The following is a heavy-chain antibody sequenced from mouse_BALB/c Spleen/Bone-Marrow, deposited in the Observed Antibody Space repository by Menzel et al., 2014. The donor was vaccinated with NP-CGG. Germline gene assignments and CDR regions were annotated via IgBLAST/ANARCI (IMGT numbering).Heavy chain of an antibody. CDR1: GFTFSDYY. J-gene: IGHJ3*01. Sequence: EVHLVESGGGLVKPGGSLKLSCAASGFTFSDYYMYWVRQTPEKRLEWVATISDGGSYTYYPDSVKGRFTISRDNAKNNLYLQMSSLKSEDTAMYYCANCYGSTWFACWGQGTLVTVSA. CDR2: ISDGGSYT. D-gene: IGHD1-1*01. V-gene: IGHV5-4*02. CDR3: ANCYGSTWFAC.